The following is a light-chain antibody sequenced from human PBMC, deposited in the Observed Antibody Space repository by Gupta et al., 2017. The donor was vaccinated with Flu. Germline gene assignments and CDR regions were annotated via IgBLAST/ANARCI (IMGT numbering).Light chain of an antibody. J-gene: IGKJ1*01. CDR2: KAS. CDR3: QHENSISRT. Sequence: PSTLSASVGDRVTITCRASQSISSWLAWYQQKPGKAPKLLIYKASSLESGVPSRFSGSGSGTEFTLTISSRQPDDFATYYCQHENSISRTFGQGTKVEIK. CDR1: QSISSW. V-gene: IGKV1-5*03.